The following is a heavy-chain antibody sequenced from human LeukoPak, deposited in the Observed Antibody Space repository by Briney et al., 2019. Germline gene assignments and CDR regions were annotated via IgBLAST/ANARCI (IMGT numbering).Heavy chain of an antibody. CDR2: IIPIFGTA. CDR1: GGTFSSYA. J-gene: IGHJ6*02. D-gene: IGHD3-3*01. CDR3: ARGGLRFLEWLSPSYGMDV. V-gene: IGHV1-69*13. Sequence: SEKVSCKASGGTFSSYAISWVRQAPGQGLEWMGGIIPIFGTANYAQKFQGRVTITADESTSTAYMELSSLRSEDTAVYYCARGGLRFLEWLSPSYGMDVWGQGTTVTVSS.